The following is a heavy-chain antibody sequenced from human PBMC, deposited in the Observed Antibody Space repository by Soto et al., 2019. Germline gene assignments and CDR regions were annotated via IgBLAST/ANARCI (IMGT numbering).Heavy chain of an antibody. J-gene: IGHJ3*02. D-gene: IGHD3-22*01. V-gene: IGHV2-26*01. CDR1: GFSLSNARMG. CDR3: ARIVLYYYDIDAFDI. Sequence: SGPTLVNPTETLTLTCTVSGFSLSNARMGVSWIRQPPGKALEWLAHIFSNDEKSYSTTLKSRLTISKDTSKSQVVLTMTNMDPVDTATSYCARIVLYYYDIDAFDIWGQGTMVTVS. CDR2: IFSNDEK.